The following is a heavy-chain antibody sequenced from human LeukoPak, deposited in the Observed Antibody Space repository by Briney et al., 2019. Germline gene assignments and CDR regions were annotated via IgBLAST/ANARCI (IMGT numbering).Heavy chain of an antibody. Sequence: ASVKVSCKASGYTFTSYDINWVRQATGQGLEWMGWMNPNSGNTGYAQKFQGRVTMTRNTSISTAYMELSSLRSEDTAVYYCAGYNVGLQAFDIWGQGTMVTVSS. D-gene: IGHD1-14*01. J-gene: IGHJ3*02. CDR2: MNPNSGNT. CDR3: AGYNVGLQAFDI. CDR1: GYTFTSYD. V-gene: IGHV1-8*01.